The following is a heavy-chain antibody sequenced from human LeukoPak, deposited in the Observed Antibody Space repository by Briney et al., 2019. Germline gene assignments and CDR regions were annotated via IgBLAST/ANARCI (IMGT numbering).Heavy chain of an antibody. D-gene: IGHD5/OR15-5a*01. CDR2: IYYSGST. J-gene: IGHJ6*03. CDR3: AREGFSDFVMDV. CDR1: GGSISSSNYY. V-gene: IGHV4-39*01. Sequence: PSETLSLTCTVSGGSISSSNYYWGWIRLSPGKGLVWIGSIYYSGSTYYNPSLKSRVTISVDTSMNQFSLKLNSVTAADTAVYYCAREGFSDFVMDVWGKGTTVTVSS.